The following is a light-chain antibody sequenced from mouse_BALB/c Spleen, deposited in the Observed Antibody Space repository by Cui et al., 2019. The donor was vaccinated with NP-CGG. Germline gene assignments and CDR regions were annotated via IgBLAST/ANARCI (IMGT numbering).Light chain of an antibody. V-gene: IGLV1*01. Sequence: QAFVTKESALTTSPGETVTLTCRSSTGAVTTSNYANWVQEKPDHLFTGLIGGTNNRAPGVPARFSGSLIGDKAALTITGAQTEDETIYFCVLWYSNHWVFGGGTKLTVL. CDR2: GTN. J-gene: IGLJ1*01. CDR3: VLWYSNHWV. CDR1: TGAVTTSNY.